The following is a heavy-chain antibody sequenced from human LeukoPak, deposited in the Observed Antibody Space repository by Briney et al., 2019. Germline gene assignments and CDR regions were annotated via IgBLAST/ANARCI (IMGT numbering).Heavy chain of an antibody. D-gene: IGHD2-2*02. CDR1: GYTFTSYY. CDR2: INPSGGST. J-gene: IGHJ6*03. V-gene: IGHV1-46*01. Sequence: GASVKVSCKASGYTFTSYYMHWVRQAPGQGLEWMGIINPSGGSTSYAQKFQGRVTMTRDTSTSTVYMELSSLRAEDTAVYYCAREYPLVYYMDVWGKGTTVTVSS. CDR3: AREYPLVYYMDV.